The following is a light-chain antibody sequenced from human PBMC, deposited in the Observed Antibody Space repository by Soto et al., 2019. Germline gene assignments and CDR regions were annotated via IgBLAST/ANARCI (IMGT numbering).Light chain of an antibody. CDR3: QQSHSAPRT. CDR1: QSISSH. CDR2: AAS. V-gene: IGKV1-39*01. Sequence: QMTQSPSSLFASVGDRVTITCRASQSISSHLNWYQQKVGQTLRLLIYAASTLQSEVPPRFIGSGSGTEFTLTISGLQREDFASYYCQQSHSAPRTFGGGTKIQI. J-gene: IGKJ4*01.